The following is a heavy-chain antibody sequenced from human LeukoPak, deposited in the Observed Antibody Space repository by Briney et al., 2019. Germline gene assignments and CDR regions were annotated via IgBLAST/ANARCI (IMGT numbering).Heavy chain of an antibody. CDR3: AKSPYYSGSQNPAFYYYYYMDV. CDR2: ISGSGGST. J-gene: IGHJ6*03. V-gene: IGHV3-23*01. D-gene: IGHD3-10*01. CDR1: GFTFSSYG. Sequence: GGSLRLSCAASGFTFSSYGMSWVRQAPGKGLEWVSVISGSGGSTYYADSVKGRFTISRDNSKSTLYLQMNSLRAEDTAVYYCAKSPYYSGSQNPAFYYYYYMDVWGNGTTVTISS.